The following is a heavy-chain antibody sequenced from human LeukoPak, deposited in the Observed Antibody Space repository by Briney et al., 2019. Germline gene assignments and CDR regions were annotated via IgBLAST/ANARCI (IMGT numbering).Heavy chain of an antibody. V-gene: IGHV5-51*01. D-gene: IGHD6-6*01. CDR3: ARHWGEDSSSGYYYYYMDV. CDR1: GYSFTSYW. Sequence: GESLKISCKGSGYSFTSYWIGWVRQMPGKGLEWMGIIYPGDSDTRYSPSFQGQVTISADKSISTAYLQWSSLKASDTAMYYCARHWGEDSSSGYYYYYMDVWGKGTTVTVSS. CDR2: IYPGDSDT. J-gene: IGHJ6*03.